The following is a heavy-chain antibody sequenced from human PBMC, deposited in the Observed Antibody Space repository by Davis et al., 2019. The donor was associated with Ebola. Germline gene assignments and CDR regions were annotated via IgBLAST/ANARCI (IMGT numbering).Heavy chain of an antibody. V-gene: IGHV4-34*01. J-gene: IGHJ4*02. CDR2: INHSGST. D-gene: IGHD6-6*01. CDR1: GFTFSDYY. Sequence: SCAASGFTFSDYYMSWIRQAPGKGLEWIGEINHSGSTNYNPSLKSRVTISVDTSKNQFSLKLSSVTAADTAVYYCARRKTSIAARIDYWGQGTLVTVSS. CDR3: ARRKTSIAARIDY.